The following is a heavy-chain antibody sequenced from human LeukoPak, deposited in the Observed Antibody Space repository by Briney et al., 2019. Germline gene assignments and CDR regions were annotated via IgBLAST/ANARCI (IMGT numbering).Heavy chain of an antibody. V-gene: IGHV3-7*01. Sequence: GGSLRLSCAASGFTFSSYSMNWVRQAPGKGLEWVTNIKQDGSEKYYVDSVKGRFTISRDNAKNSLYLQMNSLRAEDTAMYYCARDSAGNDYWGQGTLVTVSS. CDR1: GFTFSSYS. CDR2: IKQDGSEK. J-gene: IGHJ4*02. CDR3: ARDSAGNDY. D-gene: IGHD6-13*01.